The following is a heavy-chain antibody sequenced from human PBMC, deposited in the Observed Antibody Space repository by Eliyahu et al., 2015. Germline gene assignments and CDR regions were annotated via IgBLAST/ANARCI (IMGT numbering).Heavy chain of an antibody. D-gene: IGHD6-19*01. J-gene: IGHJ4*02. Sequence: EVQLVESGGGLVKPGGSLRLSCAVXGFTFASAWMNWVRQAPGKGLEWVGRIKSRTYGETTDYAAPVEGRFTISRDDSKNMLFLEMYSLSTEDTAVYYCSTPTVAGRDYWGQGTLVTVSS. CDR2: IKSRTYGETT. CDR1: GFTFASAW. CDR3: STPTVAGRDY. V-gene: IGHV3-15*01.